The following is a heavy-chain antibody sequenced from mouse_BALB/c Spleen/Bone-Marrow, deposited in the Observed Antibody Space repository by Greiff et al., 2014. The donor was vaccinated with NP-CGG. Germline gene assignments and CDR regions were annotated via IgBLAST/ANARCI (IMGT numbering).Heavy chain of an antibody. J-gene: IGHJ4*01. CDR3: ARRGTFGVSSYAMHY. V-gene: IGHV1-4*01. CDR1: AYTFTDYT. CDR2: INPSSGYT. Sequence: QVQLKESGAELARPGASVKMSCKASAYTFTDYTVHWVKQRPGQGLEWIGYINPSSGYTNYNQIFKDKATLTADKSSSTAYMQRSGLTSENSPVYYCARRGTFGVSSYAMHYWGQGNSSPVS. D-gene: IGHD3-3*01.